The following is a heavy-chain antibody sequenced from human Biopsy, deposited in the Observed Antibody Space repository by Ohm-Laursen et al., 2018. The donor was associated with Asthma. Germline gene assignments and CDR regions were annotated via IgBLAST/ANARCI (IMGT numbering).Heavy chain of an antibody. CDR3: ARCQVGYSSGWSLLLKKIYYSGMDV. V-gene: IGHV1-69*13. D-gene: IGHD6-19*01. Sequence: SVKVSCNAPGGTFINFAISWVRQAPGQGLEWLGGIMIVFGTTNSAQKFQGRVTITADESTSTAYMEVTSLRSEDTAIYYCARCQVGYSSGWSLLLKKIYYSGMDVWGQGTAVTVSS. CDR1: GGTFINFA. CDR2: IMIVFGTT. J-gene: IGHJ6*02.